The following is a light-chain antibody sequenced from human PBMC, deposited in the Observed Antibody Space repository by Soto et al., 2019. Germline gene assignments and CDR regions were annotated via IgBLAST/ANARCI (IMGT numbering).Light chain of an antibody. CDR1: QSISSY. J-gene: IGKJ3*01. V-gene: IGKV1-39*01. Sequence: DIQMTQSPSSLSASVGDRVTITCRASQSISSYLNWYQVKPGKAPKLLIYGASSLQSGVPSRFSGSASGTDFTLTISSLQPEDFATYYCQQRFSTLTFGPGTKVEIK. CDR3: QQRFSTLT. CDR2: GAS.